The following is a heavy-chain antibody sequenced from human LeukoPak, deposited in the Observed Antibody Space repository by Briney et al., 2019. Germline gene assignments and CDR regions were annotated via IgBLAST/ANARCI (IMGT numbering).Heavy chain of an antibody. Sequence: PGGSLRLSCAASGFTFSSYAMSWVRQAPGKGLEWVSAISGSGGSTYYADSVKGRFTISRDNSKNTLYLQMNSLRAEDTAVYYCAAAALRGHFRVYYYFDYWGQGTLVTVSS. D-gene: IGHD3-10*01. CDR2: ISGSGGST. V-gene: IGHV3-23*01. CDR3: AAAALRGHFRVYYYFDY. CDR1: GFTFSSYA. J-gene: IGHJ4*02.